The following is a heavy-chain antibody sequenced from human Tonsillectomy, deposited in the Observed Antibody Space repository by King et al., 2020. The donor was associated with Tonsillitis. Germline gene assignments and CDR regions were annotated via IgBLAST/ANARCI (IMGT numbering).Heavy chain of an antibody. CDR2: ISHRGST. D-gene: IGHD5-18*01. CDR3: ARRETATAHFDY. J-gene: IGHJ4*02. Sequence: QVQLQQWGAGLLKPSGTLFLTCDVYGGSFNDYYWAWIRQSPEKGLEWIGEISHRGSTNYNPSLKSRVTFSLDTSKNQFSLKLASLTAADTAVFYCARRETATAHFDYWGQGTLVTVSS. CDR1: GGSFNDYY. V-gene: IGHV4-34*01.